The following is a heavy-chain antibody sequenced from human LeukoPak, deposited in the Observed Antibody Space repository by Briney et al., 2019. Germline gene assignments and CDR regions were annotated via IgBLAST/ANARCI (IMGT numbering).Heavy chain of an antibody. D-gene: IGHD6-13*01. CDR3: ARDIAAASQGYFDY. J-gene: IGHJ4*02. V-gene: IGHV4-34*01. CDR1: GGSFSGYY. Sequence: PSGTLPLTCAVYGGSFSGYYWSWIRQPPGKGLEWIGEINHSGSTNYNPSLKSRVTISVDTSKNQFSLKLGSVTAADTAVYYCARDIAAASQGYFDYWGQGTLVTVSS. CDR2: INHSGST.